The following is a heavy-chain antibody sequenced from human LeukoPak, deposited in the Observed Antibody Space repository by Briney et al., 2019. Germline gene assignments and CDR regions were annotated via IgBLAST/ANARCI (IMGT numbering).Heavy chain of an antibody. CDR1: GGTFSSYA. J-gene: IGHJ4*02. V-gene: IGHV1-18*01. D-gene: IGHD6-13*01. Sequence: ASVKVSCKASGGTFSSYAISWVRQAPGQGLEWMGWISAYNGNTNYAQKLQGRVTMTTDTSTSTAYMELRSLRSDDTAVYYCAREMYSSPMDYWGQGTLVTVSS. CDR3: AREMYSSPMDY. CDR2: ISAYNGNT.